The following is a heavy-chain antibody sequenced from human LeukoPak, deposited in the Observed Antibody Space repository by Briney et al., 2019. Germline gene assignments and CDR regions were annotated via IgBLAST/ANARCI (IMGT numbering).Heavy chain of an antibody. D-gene: IGHD3-10*01. J-gene: IGHJ4*02. CDR3: ARGLLLWFGELLPPSDY. Sequence: GGSLRLSCAASGFTFSSYEMNWVRQAPGKGLEWVSYISSSGSTIYYADSVKGRLTISRDNAKNSLYLQMNSLRAEDTAVYYCARGLLLWFGELLPPSDYWGQGTLVTVSS. V-gene: IGHV3-48*03. CDR2: ISSSGSTI. CDR1: GFTFSSYE.